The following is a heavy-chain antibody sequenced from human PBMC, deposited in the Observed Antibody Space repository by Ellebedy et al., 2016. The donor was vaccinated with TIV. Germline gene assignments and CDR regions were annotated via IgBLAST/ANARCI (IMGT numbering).Heavy chain of an antibody. J-gene: IGHJ5*02. CDR3: ARKGSYADYAVQVNTWFGP. Sequence: PGGSLRLSCTASGFSFRSYWMSWVRQAPGKGLEWVASVRHGDNEEYYLDSVKGRFTISSDDAKMSLYLQMNDLRAEDTAVYYCARKGSYADYAVQVNTWFGPWGQGTLVIVSS. V-gene: IGHV3-7*01. D-gene: IGHD3-16*01. CDR2: VRHGDNEE. CDR1: GFSFRSYW.